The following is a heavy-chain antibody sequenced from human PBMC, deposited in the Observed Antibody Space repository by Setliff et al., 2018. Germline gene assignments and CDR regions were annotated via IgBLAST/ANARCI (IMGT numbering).Heavy chain of an antibody. D-gene: IGHD2-15*01. CDR1: GFTFSTYW. Sequence: GGSLRLSCAASGFTFSTYWMSWVRQAPGKGPEWVAVIWDDGVKKYHADSVKGRFTISRDNSRNSLYLQMNNLRAEDTAVYYCARDEVNCSGSKCYSGFDSWGQGTLVTVSS. J-gene: IGHJ4*02. V-gene: IGHV3-33*08. CDR2: IWDDGVKK. CDR3: ARDEVNCSGSKCYSGFDS.